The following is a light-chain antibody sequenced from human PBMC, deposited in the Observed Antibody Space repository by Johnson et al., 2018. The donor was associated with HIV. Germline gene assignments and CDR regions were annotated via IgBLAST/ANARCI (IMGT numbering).Light chain of an antibody. J-gene: IGLJ1*01. CDR2: DNN. Sequence: HSVLTQPPSVSAAPGQKVTISCSGSSSNIGNNYVSWYQQLPGTAPKVLIYDNNKRPSGIPDRFSGSKSGTSATLGITGLQTGDEADYYCGTWDSSLSADSYVFGSGTKVTVL. V-gene: IGLV1-51*01. CDR1: SSNIGNNY. CDR3: GTWDSSLSADSYV.